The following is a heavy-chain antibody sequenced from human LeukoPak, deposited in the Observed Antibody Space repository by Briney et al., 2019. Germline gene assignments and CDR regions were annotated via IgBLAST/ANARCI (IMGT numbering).Heavy chain of an antibody. J-gene: IGHJ4*02. V-gene: IGHV4-31*03. D-gene: IGHD2-15*01. CDR1: GASISSGGHY. CDR2: ITHSGST. Sequence: SETLSLTCTVSGASISSGGHYWSWIRHLPGQGLEWIGYITHSGSTSYNPSLKSRLTISVDTSKNHFSLKLTSVTVADTAVYFGARDCGAGSCSIGIFDFWGQGALVSVSS. CDR3: ARDCGAGSCSIGIFDF.